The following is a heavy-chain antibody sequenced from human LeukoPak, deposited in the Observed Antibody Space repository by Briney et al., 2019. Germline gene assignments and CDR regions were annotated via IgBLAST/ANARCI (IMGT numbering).Heavy chain of an antibody. CDR2: TNHSGST. Sequence: SETLSLTCAVYGGSFSGYYWSWIRQPPGKGLEWIGETNHSGSTNYNPSLKSRVTISVDTSKNQFSLKLSSVTAADTAVYYCARGPVLGYDILTGYRRLGKWFDPWGQGTLVTVSS. V-gene: IGHV4-34*01. J-gene: IGHJ5*02. CDR1: GGSFSGYY. CDR3: ARGPVLGYDILTGYRRLGKWFDP. D-gene: IGHD3-9*01.